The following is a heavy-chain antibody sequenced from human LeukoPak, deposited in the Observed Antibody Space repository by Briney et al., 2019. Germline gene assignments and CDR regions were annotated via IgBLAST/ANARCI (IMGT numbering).Heavy chain of an antibody. CDR3: ARGGYGSGSYYSYWFDP. V-gene: IGHV4-4*02. CDR2: IFHSGSS. D-gene: IGHD3-10*01. J-gene: IGHJ5*02. Sequence: SETLSLTCAVSGGSISNNNWWSWVRQPPGKGLEWIGEIFHSGSSNYNPSLKSRVTMSVDKSKNQFSLKLSSVTAADTAVYYCARGGYGSGSYYSYWFDPWGQGTLVTVSS. CDR1: GGSISNNNW.